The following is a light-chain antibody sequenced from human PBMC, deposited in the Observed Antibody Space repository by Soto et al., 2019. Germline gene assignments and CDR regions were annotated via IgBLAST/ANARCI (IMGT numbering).Light chain of an antibody. V-gene: IGKV3-15*01. CDR3: QQYGSSPRT. CDR2: DTS. CDR1: QSVSIH. Sequence: ETVMTQSPGTLSVSLGERATLSCMASQSVSIHLAWYQQKPGQAPRLLIYDTSTRATGIPARFSGSGSGTEFTLTISSLQSEDFAVYYCQQYGSSPRTFGQGTKVDIK. J-gene: IGKJ1*01.